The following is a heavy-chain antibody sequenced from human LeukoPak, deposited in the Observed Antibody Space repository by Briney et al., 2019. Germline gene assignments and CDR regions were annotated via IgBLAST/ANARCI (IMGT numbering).Heavy chain of an antibody. J-gene: IGHJ4*02. D-gene: IGHD5-18*01. Sequence: GGSLRLSCAASGFTFSNYVMNWVRQAPGKGLEWVSTISGSGTKTYYADSVKGRFTISRDNSKNMVSLQMNSLRAEDTALYYCAKGGLIWDYSYYFDYWGQGMLVTVSA. V-gene: IGHV3-23*01. CDR1: GFTFSNYV. CDR3: AKGGLIWDYSYYFDY. CDR2: ISGSGTKT.